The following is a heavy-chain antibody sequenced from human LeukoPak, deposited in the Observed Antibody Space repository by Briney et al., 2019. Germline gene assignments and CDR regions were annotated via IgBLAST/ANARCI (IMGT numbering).Heavy chain of an antibody. CDR2: ISTSNGNT. V-gene: IGHV1-18*04. CDR3: ARAPYCSSTSCNYYYYSMGV. J-gene: IGHJ6*02. CDR1: GYTFTGYY. D-gene: IGHD2-2*01. Sequence: ASVKVSCKASGYTFTGYYIHWVRQAPGQGLEWMGWISTSNGNTNYAQKVQGRVTMTTDTSTSTAYMELRSLRSDDTAVYYCARAPYCSSTSCNYYYYSMGVWGQGTTVTVSS.